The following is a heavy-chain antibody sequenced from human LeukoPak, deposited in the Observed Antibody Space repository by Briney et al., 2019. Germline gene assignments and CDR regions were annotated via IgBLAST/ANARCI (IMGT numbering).Heavy chain of an antibody. J-gene: IGHJ4*02. CDR2: IYTSGST. CDR1: GGSISSGSYY. Sequence: SETLSLTCTVSGGSISSGSYYWSWIRQPAGKGLEWIGRIYTSGSTNYNPSLKSRVTISVDTSKNQFSLKLSSVTAADTAVYYCARERWYYYDSSGYYSFADYWGQGTLVTVSS. V-gene: IGHV4-61*02. D-gene: IGHD3-22*01. CDR3: ARERWYYYDSSGYYSFADY.